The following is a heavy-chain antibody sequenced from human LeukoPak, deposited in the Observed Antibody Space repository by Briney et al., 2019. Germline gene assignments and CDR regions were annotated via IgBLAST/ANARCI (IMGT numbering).Heavy chain of an antibody. J-gene: IGHJ6*03. CDR1: GGSISSSSYY. CDR3: ARGDTSPAYYYYYMDV. D-gene: IGHD5-18*01. Sequence: SETLSLTCTVSGGSISSSSYYWSWIRQPPGKGLEWIGYIYYSGSTNYNPSLKSRVTISVDTSKNQFSLKLSSVTAADTAVYYCARGDTSPAYYYYYMDVWGKGTTVTISS. CDR2: IYYSGST. V-gene: IGHV4-61*01.